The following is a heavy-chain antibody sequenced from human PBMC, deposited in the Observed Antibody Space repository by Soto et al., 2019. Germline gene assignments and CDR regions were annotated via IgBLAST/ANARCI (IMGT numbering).Heavy chain of an antibody. V-gene: IGHV3-21*01. J-gene: IGHJ4*02. Sequence: GGSLRLSCAASGFTFSSYSMNWVRQAPGKGLEWVSSISSSSYIYYADSMKGRFTISRDNAKNSLYLQVNSLRAEDTAVYYCAREKTDPLYYFDYWGQGTLVTVSS. D-gene: IGHD1-1*01. CDR1: GFTFSSYS. CDR3: AREKTDPLYYFDY. CDR2: ISSSSYI.